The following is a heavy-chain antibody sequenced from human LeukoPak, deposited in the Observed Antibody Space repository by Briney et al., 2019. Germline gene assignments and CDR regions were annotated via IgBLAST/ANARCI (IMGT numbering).Heavy chain of an antibody. CDR2: IYSGGST. D-gene: IGHD6-13*01. V-gene: IGHV3-53*01. J-gene: IGHJ4*02. Sequence: PGGSLRLSCAASGFTVSSNYMSWVRQAPGKGLEWVSVIYSGGSTYYADSVKGRFTISRDNAKNSLYLQMNSLRAEDTAVYYCARVLGYSSSWPFDYWGQGTLVTVSS. CDR1: GFTVSSNY. CDR3: ARVLGYSSSWPFDY.